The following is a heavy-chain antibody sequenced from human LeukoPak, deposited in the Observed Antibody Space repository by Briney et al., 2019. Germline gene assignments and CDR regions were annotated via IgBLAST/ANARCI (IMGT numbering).Heavy chain of an antibody. D-gene: IGHD2-2*01. V-gene: IGHV3-53*01. J-gene: IGHJ4*02. Sequence: RPGGSLRLSCAASGFTVSSNYMSWVRQAPGKGLEWVSVIYSGGSTYYADSVKGRFTISRDNSKNTLYLQMNSLRADDTAVYYCAKSGRTSCSTSCYYFDYWGQGTLVTVSS. CDR1: GFTVSSNY. CDR2: IYSGGST. CDR3: AKSGRTSCSTSCYYFDY.